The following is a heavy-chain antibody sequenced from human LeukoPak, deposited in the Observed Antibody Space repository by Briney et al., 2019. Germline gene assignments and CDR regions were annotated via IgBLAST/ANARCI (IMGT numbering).Heavy chain of an antibody. CDR2: IYYSGST. V-gene: IGHV4-39*07. CDR3: ARDRVYYDSSARYYFDY. J-gene: IGHJ4*02. Sequence: SETLSLTCTVSGGSISSSSYYWGWIRQPPGKGLEWIGSIYYSGSTYYNPSLKSRVTISVDTSKNQFSLKLSSVTAADTAVYYCARDRVYYDSSARYYFDYWGQGTLVTVSS. CDR1: GGSISSSSYY. D-gene: IGHD3-22*01.